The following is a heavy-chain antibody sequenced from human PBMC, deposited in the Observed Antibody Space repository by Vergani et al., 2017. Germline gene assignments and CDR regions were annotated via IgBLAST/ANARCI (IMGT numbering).Heavy chain of an antibody. Sequence: QVQLVQSGAEVKKPGASVKVSCKASGYTFSSYYMHWVRQAPGQGLEWMGIINPSGGSTRYAQKFQGRVTMTRDTSTSTVYMELSSLRSEDTAVYYCAGDLVAAAGPGAFDYWGQGTLVTVSS. D-gene: IGHD6-13*01. V-gene: IGHV1-46*01. J-gene: IGHJ4*02. CDR3: AGDLVAAAGPGAFDY. CDR2: INPSGGST. CDR1: GYTFSSYY.